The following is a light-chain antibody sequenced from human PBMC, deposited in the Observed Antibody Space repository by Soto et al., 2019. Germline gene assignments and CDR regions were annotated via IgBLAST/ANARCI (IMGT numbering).Light chain of an antibody. Sequence: QSVLTQAPSSSVSPGQSVSISCTGTSSDVGGYNYVSWYQQHPGKAPKLMIYDVSKRPSGVPDRFSGSKSGNTASLTVSGLQAEDEADYYCSSYAGTNIHYVFGTGTKVTVL. CDR3: SSYAGTNIHYV. CDR1: SSDVGGYNY. V-gene: IGLV2-8*01. J-gene: IGLJ1*01. CDR2: DVS.